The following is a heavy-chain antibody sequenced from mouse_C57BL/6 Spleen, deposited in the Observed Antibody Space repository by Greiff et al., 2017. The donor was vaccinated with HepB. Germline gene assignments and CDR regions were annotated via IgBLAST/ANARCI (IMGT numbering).Heavy chain of an antibody. CDR2: IRNKANNHAT. V-gene: IGHV6-6*01. J-gene: IGHJ3*01. D-gene: IGHD1-1*01. Sequence: EVQLVESGGGLVQPGGSMKLSCAASGFTFSDAWMDWVRQSPEKGLEWVAEIRNKANNHATYYAESVKGRFTISRDDSKSSVYLQMNSLRAEDTGIYYGTRRPGSTVVSPFAYWGQGTLVTVSA. CDR3: TRRPGSTVVSPFAY. CDR1: GFTFSDAW.